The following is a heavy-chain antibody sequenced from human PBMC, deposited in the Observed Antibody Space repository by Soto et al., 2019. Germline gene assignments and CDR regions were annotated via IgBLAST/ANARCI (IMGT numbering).Heavy chain of an antibody. V-gene: IGHV4-30-2*01. CDR1: GGSISSGGYS. D-gene: IGHD3-22*01. J-gene: IGHJ4*02. Sequence: SETLSLTCAVSGGSISSGGYSWSWIRQPPGKGLEWIGYIYHSGSTYYNPSLKSRVTISVDRSKNQFSLKLSSVTAADTAVYSCARGDSIGNFDYWGQGTLVTVSS. CDR2: IYHSGST. CDR3: ARGDSIGNFDY.